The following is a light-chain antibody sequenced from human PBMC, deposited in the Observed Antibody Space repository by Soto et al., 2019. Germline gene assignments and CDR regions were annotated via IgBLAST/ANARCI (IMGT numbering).Light chain of an antibody. CDR1: QSISNW. CDR2: DAS. J-gene: IGKJ4*01. CDR3: QQRSNWPPLT. V-gene: IGKV1-5*01. Sequence: DIQMTQSPSSLSASVGDRVTITCRASQSISNWLAWYQQKSGKAPKLLIYDASSLESGVPSRFSGSGSGTEFPLTISSLQPDDFAAYYCQQRSNWPPLTFGGGTKVEIK.